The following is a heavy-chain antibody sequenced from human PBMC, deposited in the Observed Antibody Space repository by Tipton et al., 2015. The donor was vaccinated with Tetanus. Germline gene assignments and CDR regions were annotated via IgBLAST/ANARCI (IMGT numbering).Heavy chain of an antibody. CDR1: GDYLSDYY. CDR3: ARSISAGSVWPYEH. V-gene: IGHV4-34*01. Sequence: GLVKPSETLSLTCGVFGDYLSDYYWTWVRQPPGKGLEWIGEIHRGGSTNYNPSLKSGVSMSVDTAKNRFSLTLTSVTAADMAVYYCARSISAGSVWPYEHWGQGTLVTVSS. J-gene: IGHJ4*02. CDR2: IHRGGST. D-gene: IGHD6-13*01.